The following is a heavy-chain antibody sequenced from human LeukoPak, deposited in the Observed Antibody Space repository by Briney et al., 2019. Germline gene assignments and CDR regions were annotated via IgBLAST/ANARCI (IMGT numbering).Heavy chain of an antibody. CDR2: ISYDGSNK. D-gene: IGHD3-16*02. V-gene: IGHV3-30-3*01. CDR1: GFTFSSYA. Sequence: GGSLRLSCAASGFTFSSYAMHWVRQAPGKGLERVAVISYDGSNKYYADSVKGRFTISRDNSKNTLYLQMNSLRAEDTAVYYCARAKREYDYVWGSYRYHPDYWGQGTLVTVSS. CDR3: ARAKREYDYVWGSYRYHPDY. J-gene: IGHJ4*02.